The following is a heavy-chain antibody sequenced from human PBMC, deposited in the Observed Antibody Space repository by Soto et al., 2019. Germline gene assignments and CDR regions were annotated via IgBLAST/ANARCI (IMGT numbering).Heavy chain of an antibody. CDR3: ASVSRYYYDSSTYQIVDX. D-gene: IGHD3-22*01. V-gene: IGHV4-4*07. J-gene: IGHJ4*02. CDR1: VDSISSCY. Sequence: SETLSLTCTVSVDSISSCYWSWIRQPAGKGLEWILHIYTSGSANYKPSLTSRVTMSIDTYTKQFSLKLNSVTAADTAVYYCASVSRYYYDSSTYQIVDXWGQGTLFPLSX. CDR2: IYTSGSA.